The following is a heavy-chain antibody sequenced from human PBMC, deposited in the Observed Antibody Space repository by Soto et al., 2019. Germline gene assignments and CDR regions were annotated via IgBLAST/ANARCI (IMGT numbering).Heavy chain of an antibody. CDR1: GFTFRNHA. CDR3: ARGDREDILVVVGARPGEYGIDI. CDR2: IAHDGSNA. V-gene: IGHV3-30-3*01. D-gene: IGHD2-15*01. J-gene: IGHJ6*02. Sequence: QVQLVESGGGVVQPGGSLRLSCAASGFTFRNHAMHWVRQAPGKGLECLAVIAHDGSNAFYRDSVKGRFTVSRDNSKNTLYLYMNSPRSEDTGVYYCARGDREDILVVVGARPGEYGIDIWGQGTTVIVSS.